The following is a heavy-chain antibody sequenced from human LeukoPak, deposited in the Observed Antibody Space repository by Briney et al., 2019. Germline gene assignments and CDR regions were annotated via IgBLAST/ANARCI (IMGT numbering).Heavy chain of an antibody. CDR2: IYYSGST. V-gene: IGHV4-31*11. J-gene: IGHJ4*02. Sequence: SQTLSLTCAVSGGSISSGGYYWSWIRQHPGKGLEWIGYIYYSGSTYYNPSLKSRVTISVDTSKNQFSLKLSSVTAADTAVYYCASAYENYYDSSGYFDYWGQGTLVTVSS. CDR1: GGSISSGGYY. CDR3: ASAYENYYDSSGYFDY. D-gene: IGHD3-22*01.